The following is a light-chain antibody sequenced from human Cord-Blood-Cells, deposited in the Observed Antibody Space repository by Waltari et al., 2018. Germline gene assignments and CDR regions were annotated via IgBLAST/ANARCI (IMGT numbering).Light chain of an antibody. CDR1: SSNIGSHY. V-gene: IGLV1-47*01. Sequence: QSVLTQPPSASGTPGQRVTISCSVSSSNIGSHYVYWYQQLPGTAPKLLIYRNNQRPSGVPDRFSGSKSGTSASLAISGLRSEDEADYYCAAWDDSLSGWVFGGGTKLTVL. CDR3: AAWDDSLSGWV. J-gene: IGLJ3*02. CDR2: RNN.